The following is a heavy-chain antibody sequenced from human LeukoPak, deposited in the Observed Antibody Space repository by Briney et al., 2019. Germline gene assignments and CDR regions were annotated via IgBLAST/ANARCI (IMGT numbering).Heavy chain of an antibody. D-gene: IGHD3-16*02. Sequence: ASVKASCKASGYTFTSYGISWVRQAPGQGLEWMGWISAYNGNTNYAQKLQGRVTMTTDTSTSTAYMELRSLRSDDTAVYYCARDVITFGGVIVLFDYWGQGTLVTVSS. CDR3: ARDVITFGGVIVLFDY. CDR1: GYTFTSYG. V-gene: IGHV1-18*01. J-gene: IGHJ4*02. CDR2: ISAYNGNT.